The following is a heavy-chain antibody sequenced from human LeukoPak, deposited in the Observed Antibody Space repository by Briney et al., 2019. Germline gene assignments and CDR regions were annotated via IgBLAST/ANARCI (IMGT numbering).Heavy chain of an antibody. J-gene: IGHJ6*02. V-gene: IGHV3-30*03. Sequence: PGRSLRLSCAASGFTFSSYGMHWVRQAPGKGLEWVAVRSYDGSNKYYADSVKGRFTISRDNSKNTLYLQMNGLRTEDTAVYYCARVGANSYGMDVWGQGTTVTVSS. D-gene: IGHD3-10*01. CDR1: GFTFSSYG. CDR2: RSYDGSNK. CDR3: ARVGANSYGMDV.